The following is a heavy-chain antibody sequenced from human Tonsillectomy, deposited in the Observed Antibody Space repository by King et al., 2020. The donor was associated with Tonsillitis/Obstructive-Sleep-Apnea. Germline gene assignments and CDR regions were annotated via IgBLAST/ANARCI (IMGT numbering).Heavy chain of an antibody. Sequence: VQLVESGAEVKKPGASVKVSCKASGYTFTSYGISWARQAPGQGLEWMGWISAYNGDTNYAQKLQDKVTMTTDTSTSTAYMERRSLRSDDTAVYYYARDSMIHYFDSSTYYTFEYWGQGTLVTVSS. J-gene: IGHJ4*02. CDR2: ISAYNGDT. CDR1: GYTFTSYG. V-gene: IGHV1-18*01. CDR3: ARDSMIHYFDSSTYYTFEY. D-gene: IGHD3-22*01.